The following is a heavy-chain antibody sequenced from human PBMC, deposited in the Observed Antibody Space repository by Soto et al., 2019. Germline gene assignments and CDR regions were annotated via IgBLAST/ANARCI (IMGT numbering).Heavy chain of an antibody. CDR3: ANCLGGFGNYHDGRAV. J-gene: IGHJ6*02. D-gene: IGHD3-16*01. CDR1: RFTFRDYA. V-gene: IGHV3-23*01. CDR2: ISGSGGRI. Sequence: GGSLRLSCAASRFTFRDYAVNWVRQPPGKGLEWVSAISGSGGRIYYADSVKGRFTISRDNSKNTLYLQMNSLRAEDTAVYYCANCLGGFGNYHDGRAVRAQGTTVPVS.